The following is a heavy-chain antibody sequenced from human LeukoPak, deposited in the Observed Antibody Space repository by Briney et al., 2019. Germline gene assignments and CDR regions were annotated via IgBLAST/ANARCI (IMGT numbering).Heavy chain of an antibody. J-gene: IGHJ6*02. CDR1: GFTVSSNY. V-gene: IGHV3-53*05. CDR3: ARDRALYYYYAMDV. CDR2: IYSGGST. Sequence: GGSLRLSCAASGFTVSSNYMSWVRQAPGKGLEWVSVIYSGGSTYYADSVKGRFTISRDNSKNTLYLQMNSLRAEDTAVYYCARDRALYYYYAMDVWGQGTTVTVSS.